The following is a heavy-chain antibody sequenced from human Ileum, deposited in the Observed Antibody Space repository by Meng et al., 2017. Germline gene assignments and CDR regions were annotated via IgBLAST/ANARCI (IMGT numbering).Heavy chain of an antibody. D-gene: IGHD3-10*01. CDR2: TYYNGSP. V-gene: IGHV4-30-4*01. Sequence: QVQLQESGPGLVKPSQTLSLTCSVSGGSFSSDNYYWTWIRQTPGKGLEWVGLTYYNGSPFYNPSLRRRVTISVDTSKDQFSLKLTSVPAADTAVYYCARERRHYYGSGSFDYWGQGILVTVSS. CDR3: ARERRHYYGSGSFDY. J-gene: IGHJ4*02. CDR1: GGSFSSDNYY.